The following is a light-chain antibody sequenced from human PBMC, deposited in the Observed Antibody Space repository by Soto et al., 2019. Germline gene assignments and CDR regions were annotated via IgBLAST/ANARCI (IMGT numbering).Light chain of an antibody. CDR1: QSVSGY. J-gene: IGKJ4*01. CDR3: QQRHNRPPLT. Sequence: EIVSTQSPATLYLPTGERATLSCRASQSVSGYFAWYQQKPGQAPRLLIYDFSNRAPGIPARFSGSWSGTDFTLTISGLEPEDSAVYYCQQRHNRPPLTFGGGTKVDSK. CDR2: DFS. V-gene: IGKV3-11*01.